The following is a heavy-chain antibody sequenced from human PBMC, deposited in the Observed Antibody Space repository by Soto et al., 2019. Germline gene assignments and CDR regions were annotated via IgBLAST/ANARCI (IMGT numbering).Heavy chain of an antibody. CDR3: ARDTGGSGWSRVGIDY. CDR2: ISSSGSTI. Sequence: ESGGGLVQPGGSLRLSCAASGFTFSSYEMNWVRQAPGKGLEWVSYISSSGSTIYYADSVKGRFTISRDNAKNSLYLQMNSLRAEDTAVYYCARDTGGSGWSRVGIDYWGQGTLVTVSS. CDR1: GFTFSSYE. J-gene: IGHJ4*02. V-gene: IGHV3-48*03. D-gene: IGHD6-19*01.